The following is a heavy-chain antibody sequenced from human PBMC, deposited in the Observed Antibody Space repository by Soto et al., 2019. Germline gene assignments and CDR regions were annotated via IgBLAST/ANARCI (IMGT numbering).Heavy chain of an antibody. J-gene: IGHJ5*02. Sequence: GGSLRLSCAASGFTFSSYSMNWVRQAPGKGLEWVSYISSSSSTIYYADSVKGRFTISRDNAKNSLYLQMNSLRAEDTAVYYCARDRGSGSSRRGWFDPWGQGTLVTVSS. CDR3: ARDRGSGSSRRGWFDP. V-gene: IGHV3-48*01. CDR1: GFTFSSYS. CDR2: ISSSSSTI. D-gene: IGHD3-10*01.